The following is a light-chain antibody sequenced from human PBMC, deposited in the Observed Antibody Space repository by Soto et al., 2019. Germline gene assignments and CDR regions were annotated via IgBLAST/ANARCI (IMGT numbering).Light chain of an antibody. V-gene: IGLV1-51*02. CDR2: ENN. CDR1: SSNIGNNY. CDR3: GTWDNSLSAGV. J-gene: IGLJ2*01. Sequence: QSVLTQPPSVSAAPGQKVTISCSGSSSNIGNNYLSWYQQLPGTAPKLLIYENNKRPSGIPDRFSGSTSGTSATLGITGLQTGDEADYYCGTWDNSLSAGVFGGGTKLTVL.